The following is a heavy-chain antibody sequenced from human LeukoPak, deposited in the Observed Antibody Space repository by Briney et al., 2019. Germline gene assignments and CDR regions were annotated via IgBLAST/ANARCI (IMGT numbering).Heavy chain of an antibody. Sequence: GASVKVSCKASGGTFSSYAISWVRQAPGQGLEWMGGIIPIFGTANYAQKFQGRVTITADESTSTAYMELSSLRSEDTAVYYCARGVAYYYDSSGYRGFDPWGQGTLVTVSS. CDR1: GGTFSSYA. V-gene: IGHV1-69*13. D-gene: IGHD3-22*01. CDR2: IIPIFGTA. J-gene: IGHJ5*02. CDR3: ARGVAYYYDSSGYRGFDP.